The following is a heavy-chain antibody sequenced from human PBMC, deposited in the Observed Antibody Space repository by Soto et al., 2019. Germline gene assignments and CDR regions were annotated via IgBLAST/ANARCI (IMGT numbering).Heavy chain of an antibody. D-gene: IGHD2-15*01. CDR3: ARGIATGQLDP. J-gene: IGHJ5*02. CDR2: INPDNGNT. V-gene: IGHV1-3*01. Sequence: GASVKVSCKASGYTFTRYTMNWVRQAPGQRLEWMGWINPDNGNTKSSQKFQDRVIITRDTSASTACMDLSSLRSEDTAVYYCARGIATGQLDPWGQGTPVTVS. CDR1: GYTFTRYT.